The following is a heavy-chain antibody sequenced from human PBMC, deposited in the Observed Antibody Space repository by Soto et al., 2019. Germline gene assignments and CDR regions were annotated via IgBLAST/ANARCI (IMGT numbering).Heavy chain of an antibody. CDR3: RLVPAATSHGMDV. Sequence: EVQLVESGGGLVQPGGSMKLSCAASGFTFSGSAMHWVRQASGKGLEWVGRIRSKANSYATADAVSVKVSFTISRDDSTNTAYLQKNSLKTEDTAVYYCRLVPAATSHGMDVWGQVTPVTV. CDR2: IRSKANSYAT. D-gene: IGHD2-2*01. J-gene: IGHJ6*02. CDR1: GFTFSGSA. V-gene: IGHV3-73*02.